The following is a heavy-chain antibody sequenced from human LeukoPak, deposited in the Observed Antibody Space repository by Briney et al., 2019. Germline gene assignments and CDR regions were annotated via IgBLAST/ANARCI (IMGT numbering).Heavy chain of an antibody. D-gene: IGHD3-3*01. J-gene: IGHJ4*02. CDR3: ARGYDFWSGYYNY. V-gene: IGHV1-69*13. CDR1: GYTFTSYY. Sequence: ASVKVSCKASGYTFTSYYMHWVRQAPGQGLEWMGGIIPIFGTANYAQKFQGRVTITADESTSTAYMELSSLRSEDTAVYYCARGYDFWSGYYNYWGQGTLVTVSS. CDR2: IIPIFGTA.